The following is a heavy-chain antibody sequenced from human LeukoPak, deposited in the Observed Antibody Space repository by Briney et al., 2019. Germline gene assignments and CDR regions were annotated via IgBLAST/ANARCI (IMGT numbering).Heavy chain of an antibody. CDR1: GYTFTSYD. V-gene: IGHV1-8*01. CDR2: MNPNSGNT. CDR3: ARGTAILWFGELLEPNWFDP. D-gene: IGHD3-10*01. Sequence: ASVKVSCKASGYTFTSYDINWVRQATGQGLEWMGWMNPNSGNTGYAQKFQGRVTMTRNTSISTAYMELSSQRSEDTAVYYCARGTAILWFGELLEPNWFDPWGQGTLVTVSS. J-gene: IGHJ5*02.